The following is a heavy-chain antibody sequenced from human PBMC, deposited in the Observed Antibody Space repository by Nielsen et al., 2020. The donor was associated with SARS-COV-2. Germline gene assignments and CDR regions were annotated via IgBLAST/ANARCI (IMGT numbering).Heavy chain of an antibody. D-gene: IGHD6-19*01. CDR1: GGSFSGYY. V-gene: IGHV4-34*01. J-gene: IGHJ4*02. CDR3: ARARSSGFDY. Sequence: GSLRLSCAVYGGSFSGYYWSWIRQPPGKGLEWIGEINHSGSTNYNPSLKSRVTISVDKSKNQFSLKLSSVTAADTAVYYCARARSSGFDYWGQGTLVTVSS. CDR2: INHSGST.